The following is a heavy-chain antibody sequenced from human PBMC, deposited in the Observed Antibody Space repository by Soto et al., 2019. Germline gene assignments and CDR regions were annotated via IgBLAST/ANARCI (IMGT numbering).Heavy chain of an antibody. Sequence: SETLSHTCGVSGGTIITVGYSRTWIRQPPGKALEWIGYTYHSGNTNYNPSLKSRVIISVDRSKNQFSLKVSSVTAADTAVYYCARALDGDNLVPFAYWGQGTLVTVSS. V-gene: IGHV4-30-2*01. J-gene: IGHJ4*02. CDR3: ARALDGDNLVPFAY. CDR2: TYHSGNT. D-gene: IGHD3-16*02. CDR1: GGTIITVGYS.